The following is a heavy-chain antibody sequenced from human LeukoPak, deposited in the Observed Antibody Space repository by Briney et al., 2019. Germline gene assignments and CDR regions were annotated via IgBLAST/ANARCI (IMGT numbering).Heavy chain of an antibody. J-gene: IGHJ4*02. V-gene: IGHV1-2*02. CDR1: GYTFTGYY. Sequence: EASVKVSCKAPGYTFTGYYMHWVRQAPGQGLEWMGWINPNSGGTNYAQKFQGRVTMTRDTSISTAYMELSRLRSDDTAVYYCARDVSYYDSSGCFDYWGQGTLVTVSS. CDR3: ARDVSYYDSSGCFDY. D-gene: IGHD3-22*01. CDR2: INPNSGGT.